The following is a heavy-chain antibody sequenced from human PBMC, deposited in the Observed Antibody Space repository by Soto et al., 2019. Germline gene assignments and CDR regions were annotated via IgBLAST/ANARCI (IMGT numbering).Heavy chain of an antibody. CDR1: GYSFTSYW. J-gene: IGHJ4*02. D-gene: IGHD2-21*02. Sequence: PGESLKISCKGSGYSFTSYWISWVRQMPGKGLEWLGIIYPGDSFTRYSPSFQGQVTISADKSISTAYLQWSSLKASDTAMYYCARRSGGNSATYYFDYWGQGTLVTVSS. CDR3: ARRSGGNSATYYFDY. V-gene: IGHV5-51*01. CDR2: IYPGDSFT.